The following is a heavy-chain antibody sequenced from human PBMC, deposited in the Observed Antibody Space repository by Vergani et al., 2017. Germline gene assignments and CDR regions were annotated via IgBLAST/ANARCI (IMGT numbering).Heavy chain of an antibody. CDR3: ARDNGRTVTTSAGFDP. CDR1: GGSISSYY. CDR2: IYTSGST. Sequence: QVQLQESGPGLVKPSETLSLTCTVSGGSISSYYWSWIRQPAGKGLEWIGRIYTSGSTNYNPSLKSRVTMSVETSKNQFSLKLSSVTAADTAVYYCARDNGRTVTTSAGFDPWGQGTLVTVSS. V-gene: IGHV4-4*07. D-gene: IGHD4-17*01. J-gene: IGHJ5*02.